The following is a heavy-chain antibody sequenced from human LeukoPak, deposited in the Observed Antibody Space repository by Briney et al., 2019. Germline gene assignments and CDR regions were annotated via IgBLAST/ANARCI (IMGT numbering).Heavy chain of an antibody. CDR1: GYTFTGDY. Sequence: ASVKVSCKASGYTFTGDYIHWVRQAPGQGLEWMGIINPSGGSTSYAQKFQGRVTMTRDTSTSTVHMELSSLRSEDTAVYYCARDRPLYCSSTSCYGDGFDPWGQGTLVTVSS. CDR3: ARDRPLYCSSTSCYGDGFDP. CDR2: INPSGGST. J-gene: IGHJ5*02. D-gene: IGHD2-2*01. V-gene: IGHV1-46*01.